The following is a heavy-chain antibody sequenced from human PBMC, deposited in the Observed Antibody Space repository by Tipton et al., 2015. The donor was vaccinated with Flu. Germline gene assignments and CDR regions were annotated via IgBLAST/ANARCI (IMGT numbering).Heavy chain of an antibody. J-gene: IGHJ6*03. CDR3: ARDGPEWNYFAYMDV. CDR1: GFAFTSYG. V-gene: IGHV3-33*01. D-gene: IGHD3-3*01. Sequence: SLRLSCAASGFAFTSYGMHWVRQAPGRGLEWVAFIWYDGSKTYYEDSVKGRFTISRDDSKNTLYLQMNSLRDEDMAVYYCARDGPEWNYFAYMDVWGKGIKVTVTS. CDR2: IWYDGSKT.